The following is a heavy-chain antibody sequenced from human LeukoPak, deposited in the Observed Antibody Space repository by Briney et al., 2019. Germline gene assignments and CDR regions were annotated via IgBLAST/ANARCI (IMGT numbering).Heavy chain of an antibody. CDR3: ARVGYDVLTGSHFDY. Sequence: ASVKVSCKASGYTFTGYYMHWVRQAPGQGLEWMGWINPNSGGTNYAQKFQGRVTMTRDTSISTAYMELSRLRSDDTAVYYCARVGYDVLTGSHFDYWGQGTLVTVSS. CDR2: INPNSGGT. D-gene: IGHD3-9*01. J-gene: IGHJ4*02. V-gene: IGHV1-2*02. CDR1: GYTFTGYY.